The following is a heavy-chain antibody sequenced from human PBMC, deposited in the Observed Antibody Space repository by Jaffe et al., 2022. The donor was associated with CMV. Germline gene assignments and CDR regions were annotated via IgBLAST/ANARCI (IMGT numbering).Heavy chain of an antibody. Sequence: QVQLQQWGAGLLKPSETLSLTCAVYGGSFSGYYWSWIRQPPGKGLEWIGEINHSGSTNYNPSLKSRVTISVDTSKNQFSLKLSSVTAADTAVYYCARDLGRIFGYYGNWYFDLWGRGTLVTVSS. CDR3: ARDLGRIFGYYGNWYFDL. CDR1: GGSFSGYY. V-gene: IGHV4-34*01. CDR2: INHSGST. D-gene: IGHD3-22*01. J-gene: IGHJ2*01.